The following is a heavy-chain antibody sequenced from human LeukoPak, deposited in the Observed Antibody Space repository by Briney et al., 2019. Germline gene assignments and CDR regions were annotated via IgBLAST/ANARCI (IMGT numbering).Heavy chain of an antibody. CDR1: GFTFSSYA. CDR3: AKDRVGYNWNGYFDY. CDR2: ISYDGSNK. Sequence: GGSLRLSCAASGFTFSSYAMHWVRQAPGKGLEWVAVISYDGSNKYYADSVKGRFTISRDNSKNTLYLQMNSLRAEDTALYYCAKDRVGYNWNGYFDYWGQGTLVTVSS. V-gene: IGHV3-30-3*01. D-gene: IGHD1-20*01. J-gene: IGHJ4*02.